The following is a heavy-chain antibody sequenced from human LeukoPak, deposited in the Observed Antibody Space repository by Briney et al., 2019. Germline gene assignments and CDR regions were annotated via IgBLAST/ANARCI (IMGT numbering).Heavy chain of an antibody. D-gene: IGHD2-2*01. Sequence: GGSLTLSCAASGFTFSSYWMHWVRQAPGKGLQWVSRINSDGSSTSNADSVKGRFTISRDNAKNTLYLQLNSLRAEDTAVYYCARSEYAFDYWGQGTLVTVSS. CDR3: ARSEYAFDY. J-gene: IGHJ4*02. V-gene: IGHV3-74*01. CDR1: GFTFSSYW. CDR2: INSDGSST.